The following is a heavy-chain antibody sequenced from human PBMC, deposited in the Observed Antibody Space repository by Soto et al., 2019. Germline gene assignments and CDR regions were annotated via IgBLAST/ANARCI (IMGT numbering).Heavy chain of an antibody. CDR2: INNRGTST. CDR3: ARQEGYCSDGSCYFDL. Sequence: HPGGSLRLSCAASGFTFGSSAMSWVRQAPGKGMEWVSSINNRGTSTSHAESVKGRFTISRDNSKNTLFLQMDSLRAEDTAVYHCARQEGYCSDGSCYFDLWGQGALVTVSS. D-gene: IGHD2-15*01. J-gene: IGHJ4*02. CDR1: GFTFGSSA. V-gene: IGHV3-23*01.